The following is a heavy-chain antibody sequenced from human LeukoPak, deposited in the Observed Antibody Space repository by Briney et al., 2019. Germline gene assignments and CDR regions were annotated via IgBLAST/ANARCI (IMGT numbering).Heavy chain of an antibody. J-gene: IGHJ6*03. CDR1: GYTFTSNY. Sequence: GASVTLSFKSSGYTFTSNYMHWGRHAPGQGHELMGIINPSGGSTTYAQKFQGRVTMTRDMPTSTVYMELSGLGSEDTAVYYCARGSEEKYQYYCHDYMDVWGKGTTVTVSS. D-gene: IGHD6-6*01. V-gene: IGHV1-46*01. CDR3: ARGSEEKYQYYCHDYMDV. CDR2: INPSGGST.